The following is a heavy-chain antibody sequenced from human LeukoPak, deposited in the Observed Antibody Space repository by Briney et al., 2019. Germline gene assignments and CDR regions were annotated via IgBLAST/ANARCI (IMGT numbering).Heavy chain of an antibody. D-gene: IGHD2-2*01. CDR2: ISGSGGST. CDR3: AKAPGKWLPAPVY. Sequence: GGSLRLSCAASGFTFSSYWMSLVRQAPGKGLEWVSAISGSGGSTYYADSVKGRFTISRDNSKNTLYLQMNSLRAEDTAVYYCAKAPGKWLPAPVYWGQGTLVTVSS. J-gene: IGHJ4*02. CDR1: GFTFSSYW. V-gene: IGHV3-23*01.